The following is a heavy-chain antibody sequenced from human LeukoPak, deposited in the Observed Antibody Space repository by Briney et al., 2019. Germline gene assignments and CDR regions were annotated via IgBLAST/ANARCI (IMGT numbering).Heavy chain of an antibody. CDR2: IISILGIA. Sequence: PWASVKVSCKASGGTFSSYAISWVRQAPGQGLEWMGRIISILGIANYAQKFQGRVTITADKSTSTAYMELSSLRSDDTAVYYCARDDYGDYEVKNGFDPWGQGTLVTVSS. V-gene: IGHV1-69*04. D-gene: IGHD4-17*01. CDR3: ARDDYGDYEVKNGFDP. CDR1: GGTFSSYA. J-gene: IGHJ5*02.